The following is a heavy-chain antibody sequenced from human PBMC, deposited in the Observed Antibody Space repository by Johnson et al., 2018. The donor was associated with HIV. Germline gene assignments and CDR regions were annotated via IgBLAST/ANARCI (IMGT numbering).Heavy chain of an antibody. CDR1: GFTFSDYY. CDR2: NDSRGSSI. D-gene: IGHD2-15*01. J-gene: IGHJ3*02. V-gene: IGHV3-11*04. Sequence: QVQLVESGGGLVKPGGSLRLSCVASGFTFSDYYMTWIRQAPGKGLEWVSYNDSRGSSIYSADSVQGRFTISRDNAKNSLYLQMNTLRAEDAAVYYCARSRDCSGGSCPDGFDIWGQGTMVTVSS. CDR3: ARSRDCSGGSCPDGFDI.